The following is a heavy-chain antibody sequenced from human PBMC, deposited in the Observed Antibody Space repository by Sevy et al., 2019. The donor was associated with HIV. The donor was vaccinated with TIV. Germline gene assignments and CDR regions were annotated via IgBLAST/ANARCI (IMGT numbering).Heavy chain of an antibody. Sequence: GGSLRLSCAASGFTFSGSAMHWVRQASGKGLEWVGRIRSKGNSYATAYAASVKGRFTISRDDSKNTAYLQMNSLKTEDTDVYYCTSLSVDTAMGFDYWGQGTLVTVSS. CDR1: GFTFSGSA. CDR2: IRSKGNSYAT. V-gene: IGHV3-73*01. J-gene: IGHJ4*02. CDR3: TSLSVDTAMGFDY. D-gene: IGHD5-18*01.